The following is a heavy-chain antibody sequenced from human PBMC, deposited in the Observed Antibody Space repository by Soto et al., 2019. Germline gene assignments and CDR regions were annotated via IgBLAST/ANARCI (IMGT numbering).Heavy chain of an antibody. V-gene: IGHV3-23*01. CDR1: GFTFSSYA. J-gene: IGHJ6*02. D-gene: IGHD3-3*01. CDR2: ISGSGGST. Sequence: GGSLILSCAASGFTFSSYAMSWVRQAPGKGLEWVSAISGSGGSTYYADSVKGRFTISRDNSKNTLYLQMNSLRAEDTAVYYCAKMDGSLRFLEWFPVDYYGMDVWGQGTTVTVSS. CDR3: AKMDGSLRFLEWFPVDYYGMDV.